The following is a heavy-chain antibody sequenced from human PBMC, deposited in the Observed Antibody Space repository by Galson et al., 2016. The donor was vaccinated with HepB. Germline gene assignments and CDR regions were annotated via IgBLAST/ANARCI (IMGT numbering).Heavy chain of an antibody. CDR2: ITPNNGYT. Sequence: SVKVSCKASGYTFTNSGFSWVRQAPGQGLEWMGWITPNNGYTNYAQNLQGRVTMTTDTSTNTAYMELRSLRSDDTAVYYCASHPPRGRTTAYSTGWYSTYRSLRYFDYWGQGTLVTVSS. V-gene: IGHV1-18*01. CDR1: GYTFTNSG. CDR3: ASHPPRGRTTAYSTGWYSTYRSLRYFDY. D-gene: IGHD6-19*01. J-gene: IGHJ4*02.